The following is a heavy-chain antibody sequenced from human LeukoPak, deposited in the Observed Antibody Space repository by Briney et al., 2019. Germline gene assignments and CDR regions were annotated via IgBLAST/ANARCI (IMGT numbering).Heavy chain of an antibody. CDR2: ISGSGGST. Sequence: PGGSLRLSCAASGFTFSSYAMSWVRQAPGKGLEWVSAISGSGGSTYYADSVKGRFTISRDNSKNTLYLQMNSLRAADTAVYYCAKDLQGHYDYVWGSYRLFDYWGQGTLVTVSS. D-gene: IGHD3-16*02. CDR1: GFTFSSYA. V-gene: IGHV3-23*01. CDR3: AKDLQGHYDYVWGSYRLFDY. J-gene: IGHJ4*02.